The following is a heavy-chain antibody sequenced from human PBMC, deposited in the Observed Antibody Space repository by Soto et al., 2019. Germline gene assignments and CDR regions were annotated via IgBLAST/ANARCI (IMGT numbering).Heavy chain of an antibody. V-gene: IGHV4-34*01. J-gene: IGHJ4*02. D-gene: IGHD1-20*01. CDR1: GGSFSGYY. CDR3: ARGRYKPHITGSSSAFDY. Sequence: QVQLQQWGAGLLKPSENLSLTCAVYGGSFSGYYWSWIRQPPGKGLEWIGEINHSGSTNYNPSLNSRVTISVDTSKNQFSLKLSSVTAADTAVYYCARGRYKPHITGSSSAFDYWGQGTLVTVSS. CDR2: INHSGST.